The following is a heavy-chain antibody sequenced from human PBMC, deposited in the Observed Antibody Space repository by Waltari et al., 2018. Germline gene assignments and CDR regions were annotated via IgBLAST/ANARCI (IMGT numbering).Heavy chain of an antibody. J-gene: IGHJ6*04. CDR2: LSGSGLI. D-gene: IGHD3-10*01. CDR1: GRTSPSST. Sequence: EMQLLASGGGLAQPGGSVSVPCAGPGRTSPSSTSNWVRQAPGRGLEWLSLLSGSGLIDYADSVKGRFTISRDTSKNTVYLQMDSLRAEDTAVYYCAKDEGNRRAPTFGMDVWGSGTTVIVS. CDR3: AKDEGNRRAPTFGMDV. V-gene: IGHV3-23*01.